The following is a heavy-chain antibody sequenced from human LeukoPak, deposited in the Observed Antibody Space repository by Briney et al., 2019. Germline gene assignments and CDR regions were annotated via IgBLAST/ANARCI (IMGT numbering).Heavy chain of an antibody. CDR3: ARHPKITIFGVVKGDWFDP. CDR1: GGSISSSSYY. Sequence: PSETLSLTCTVSGGSISSSSYYWGWIRQPPGKGLEWIGSIYYSGSTYYNPSLKSRVTISVVTSKNQFSLKLSSVTAADTAVYYCARHPKITIFGVVKGDWFDPWGQGTLVTVSS. D-gene: IGHD3-3*01. J-gene: IGHJ5*02. V-gene: IGHV4-39*01. CDR2: IYYSGST.